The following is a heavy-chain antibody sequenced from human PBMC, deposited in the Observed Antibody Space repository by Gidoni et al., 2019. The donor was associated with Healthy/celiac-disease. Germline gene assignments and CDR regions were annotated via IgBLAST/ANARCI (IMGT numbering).Heavy chain of an antibody. CDR3: ARVTGDSFDY. V-gene: IGHV3-11*01. CDR1: GFTFSDAY. J-gene: IGHJ4*02. CDR2: ISSSGITI. Sequence: QVQLVESGGGLGKPGGSRRLSCAASGFTFSDAYMSLIRQAPGKGLALVAYISSSGITIYYEDSVKGRFTISRDNAKNSLYLQMNSLRAEDTAVYYCARVTGDSFDYWGQGTLVTVSS. D-gene: IGHD3-10*01.